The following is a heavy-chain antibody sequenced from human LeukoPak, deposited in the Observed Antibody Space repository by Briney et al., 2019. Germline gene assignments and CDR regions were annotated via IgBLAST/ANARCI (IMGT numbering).Heavy chain of an antibody. Sequence: PSETLSLTCTVSGGSISSGGYYWSWIRQHPGKGLEWIGYIYYSGSTYYNPSLKSRVTISVDTSKNQFSLKLSSVTAADTAVYYCAHGDYLWYFDYWGQGTLVTVSS. CDR2: IYYSGST. D-gene: IGHD4-17*01. V-gene: IGHV4-31*03. J-gene: IGHJ4*02. CDR3: AHGDYLWYFDY. CDR1: GGSISSGGYY.